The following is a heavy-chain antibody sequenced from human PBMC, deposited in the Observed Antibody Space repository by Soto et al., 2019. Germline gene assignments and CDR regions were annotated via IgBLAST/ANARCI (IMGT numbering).Heavy chain of an antibody. Sequence: EVQLLESGGGRAQPGRSLRLSCAASGFTFSNYAMSWVRQAPGQGLDWVSAIGGSGGTTYYADSVKGRFTISRDNSKNTLFLQMNSLRAEDAAVYYCAKFFVETGSNSGWPWSFHYWGQGTLVTVSS. V-gene: IGHV3-23*01. CDR2: IGGSGGTT. CDR3: AKFFVETGSNSGWPWSFHY. CDR1: GFTFSNYA. J-gene: IGHJ4*02. D-gene: IGHD6-25*01.